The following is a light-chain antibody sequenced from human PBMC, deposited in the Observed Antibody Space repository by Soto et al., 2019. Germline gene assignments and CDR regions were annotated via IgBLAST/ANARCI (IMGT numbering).Light chain of an antibody. CDR2: GAS. CDR1: QGIGSN. CDR3: QQSNSYTLT. J-gene: IGKJ4*01. V-gene: IGKV1-9*01. Sequence: IQLTQSPSSLSASGGDRVTITCRASQGIGSNLAWYLQKPGEAPKLLVYGASTLQGGVPSRFSGSVSGTFFLFPITSLQPEDFAIYFCQQSNSYTLTFGGGTKV.